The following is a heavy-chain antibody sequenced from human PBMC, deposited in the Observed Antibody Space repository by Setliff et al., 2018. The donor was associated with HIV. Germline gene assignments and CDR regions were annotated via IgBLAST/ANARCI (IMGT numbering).Heavy chain of an antibody. V-gene: IGHV2-5*01. CDR2: IYWNNNK. D-gene: IGHD1-1*01. CDR1: GLSLSTSGVG. J-gene: IGHJ4*02. Sequence: SGPTLVNPTETLTLTCTFSGLSLSTSGVGVGWNRQSPGKALEWLAFIYWNNNKHYSTSLKSRFTVTKDTSKNRVVFTMTNMDPVDTATYYCAYSGRQLRGPYFDFWGQGTPVTVSS. CDR3: AYSGRQLRGPYFDF.